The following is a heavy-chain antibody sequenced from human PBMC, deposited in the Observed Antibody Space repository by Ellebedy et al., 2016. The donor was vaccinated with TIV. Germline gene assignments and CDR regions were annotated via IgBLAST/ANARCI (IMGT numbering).Heavy chain of an antibody. V-gene: IGHV3-53*01. J-gene: IGHJ4*02. CDR1: EFTVSNKD. CDR2: ISSGGST. Sequence: GGSLRLXCAASEFTVSNKDMSWVRQVPGKGLEWVSVISSGGSTYYADSVKGRFIISRDRSKNTVYLQMNSLRVEDTAVYYCARLADYWGQGTLVTVSS. CDR3: ARLADY.